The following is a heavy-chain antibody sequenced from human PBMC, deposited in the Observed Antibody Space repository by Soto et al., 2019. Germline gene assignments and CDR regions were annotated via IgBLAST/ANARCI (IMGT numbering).Heavy chain of an antibody. V-gene: IGHV4-4*02. Sequence: QVQLQESGPGLVKPSGTLSLTCAVSSGSISSSNWWSWVRQPPGKGLEWIGEIYHSGSTNYNPSLKIRVTISVDKSKNQFSLKLSSVTAADTAVYYCARDQRDSSGWGVGYYFDYWGQGTLVTVSS. CDR2: IYHSGST. J-gene: IGHJ4*02. CDR3: ARDQRDSSGWGVGYYFDY. CDR1: SGSISSSNW. D-gene: IGHD6-19*01.